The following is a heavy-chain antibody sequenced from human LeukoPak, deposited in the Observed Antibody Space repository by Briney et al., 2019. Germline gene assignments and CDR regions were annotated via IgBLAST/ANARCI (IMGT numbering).Heavy chain of an antibody. D-gene: IGHD3-10*01. CDR1: GYTFIHHY. CDR2: INPNSGGT. J-gene: IGHJ5*02. Sequence: ASVKVSCKTSGYTFIHHYIHWVRQAPGQGLEWMGWINPNSGGTNYAQKFQGRVTMTRDTSISTAYMELSRLRSDDTAVYYCASSGLLWFGEFHNWFDPWGQGTLVTVSS. CDR3: ASSGLLWFGEFHNWFDP. V-gene: IGHV1-2*02.